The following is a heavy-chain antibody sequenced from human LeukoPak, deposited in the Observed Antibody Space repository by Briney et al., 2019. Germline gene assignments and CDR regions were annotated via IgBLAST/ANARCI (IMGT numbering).Heavy chain of an antibody. CDR1: GYTFTSYA. Sequence: GASVKVSCKASGYTFTSYAISWVRQAPGQGLEWMGRIIPILGIANYAQKFQGRVTITADKSTSTAYMELSSLRSEDTAVYYCATSGPIYYYYYYGMDVWGQGTTVTVSS. V-gene: IGHV1-69*04. D-gene: IGHD3-9*01. CDR2: IIPILGIA. J-gene: IGHJ6*02. CDR3: ATSGPIYYYYYYGMDV.